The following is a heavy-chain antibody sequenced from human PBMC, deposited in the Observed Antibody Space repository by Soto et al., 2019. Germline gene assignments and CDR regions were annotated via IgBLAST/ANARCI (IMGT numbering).Heavy chain of an antibody. Sequence: QLQLQESGPGLVKPSETLSLTCTVSGGPISSGGSYWIWFRQPPGKGLEWIGYMYYTGSSHYKPSLKSRVTISGDTSKNQFSLKLSSLIAADTAVYYCARESGYGDYEFWGPGTLVTVSS. CDR1: GGPISSGGSY. CDR3: ARESGYGDYEF. V-gene: IGHV4-61*08. D-gene: IGHD4-17*01. CDR2: MYYTGSS. J-gene: IGHJ4*02.